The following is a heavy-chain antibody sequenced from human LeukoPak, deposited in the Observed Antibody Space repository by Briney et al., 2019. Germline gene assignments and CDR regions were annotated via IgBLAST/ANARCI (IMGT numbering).Heavy chain of an antibody. Sequence: ASVKVSCKASGYIFTGYYMHWVRQAPGQGLEWMGWINPNSGGTNYAQKFQGRVTMTRDTSISTAYMELSRLRSDDTAVYYCARDPQWPRGIQNWFDPWGQGTLVTVSS. J-gene: IGHJ5*02. CDR3: ARDPQWPRGIQNWFDP. V-gene: IGHV1-2*02. D-gene: IGHD6-19*01. CDR1: GYIFTGYY. CDR2: INPNSGGT.